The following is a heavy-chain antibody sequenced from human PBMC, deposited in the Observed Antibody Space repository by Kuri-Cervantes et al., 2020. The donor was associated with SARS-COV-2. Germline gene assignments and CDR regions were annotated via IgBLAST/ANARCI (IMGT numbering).Heavy chain of an antibody. CDR3: ARAKRTMIVVVITPYYYYYMDV. J-gene: IGHJ6*03. CDR1: GYTFTGYY. CDR2: MNPNSGNT. V-gene: IGHV1-8*02. Sequence: ASVKVSCKASGYTFTGYYMHWVRQATGQGLEWMGWMNPNSGNTGYAQKFQGRVTMTRNTSISTAYMELSSLRSEDTAVYYCARAKRTMIVVVITPYYYYYMDVWGKGTTVTVSS. D-gene: IGHD3-22*01.